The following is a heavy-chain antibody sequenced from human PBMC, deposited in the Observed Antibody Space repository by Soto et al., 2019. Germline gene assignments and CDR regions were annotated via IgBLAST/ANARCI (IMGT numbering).Heavy chain of an antibody. CDR3: AKGRSYYYYYGVDV. CDR2: IIDSGAST. Sequence: GSLRLSCAASGFAVSSKYMTWVRQAPGKGLEWVSDIIDSGASTYYADSVQGRFTISRDNSKSTLYLQMNSLRAEDTALYYCAKGRSYYYYYGVDVWGQGTTVTVSS. J-gene: IGHJ6*02. CDR1: GFAVSSKY. V-gene: IGHV3-23*01.